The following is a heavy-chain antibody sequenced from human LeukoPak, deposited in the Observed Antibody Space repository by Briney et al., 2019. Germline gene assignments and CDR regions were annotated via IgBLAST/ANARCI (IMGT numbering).Heavy chain of an antibody. CDR3: AKRGVVIRVILVGFHKEAYYFDS. CDR1: GITLANYG. J-gene: IGHJ4*02. Sequence: RTGGSLRLSCVVSGITLANYGMSWVRQAPGKGLEWVAGVSGSGGSTNYADSVKGRFTISRDNPKNTLYLQMSSLRAEDTAVYFCAKRGVVIRVILVGFHKEAYYFDSWGQGALVTVSS. CDR2: VSGSGGST. V-gene: IGHV3-23*01. D-gene: IGHD3-22*01.